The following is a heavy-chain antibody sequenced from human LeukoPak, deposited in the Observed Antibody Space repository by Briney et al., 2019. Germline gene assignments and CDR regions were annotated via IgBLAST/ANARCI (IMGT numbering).Heavy chain of an antibody. J-gene: IGHJ5*02. V-gene: IGHV3-33*01. D-gene: IGHD5-12*01. CDR2: IWYDGSNK. CDR3: ARERARYDLLNWFDP. CDR1: GFTFSSYG. Sequence: ATSLRLSCSAAGFTFSSYGMHWVRQAPGKGLEWVAVIWYDGSNKYYADSVKGRFTISRDNSKNTLYLQMNSLRAEDTAVYYCARERARYDLLNWFDPWGQGTLVTVSS.